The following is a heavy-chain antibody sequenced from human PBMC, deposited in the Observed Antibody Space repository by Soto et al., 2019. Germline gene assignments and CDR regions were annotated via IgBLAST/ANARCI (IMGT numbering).Heavy chain of an antibody. CDR1: GFTFSSYA. J-gene: IGHJ4*02. CDR2: ISYDGSNK. V-gene: IGHV3-30-3*01. CDR3: ARDRAAGDFDY. Sequence: TGGSLRLSCAASGFTFSSYAMHWVRQAPGKGLEWVAVISYDGSNKYYADSVKGRFTISRDNSKNTLYLQMNSLRAEDTAVYYCARDRAAGDFDYWGQGTLVTAPQ. D-gene: IGHD6-25*01.